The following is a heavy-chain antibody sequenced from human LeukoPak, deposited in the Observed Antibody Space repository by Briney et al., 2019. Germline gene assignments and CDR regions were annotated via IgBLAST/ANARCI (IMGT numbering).Heavy chain of an antibody. CDR1: GFTFSDYY. Sequence: GGSLRLSCAASGFTFSDYYMSWIRQAPGKGLEWVSYISSSGSTIYYADSVKGRFTISRDNAKNSLYLQMNSLRAEDTAVYYCARVKATYYYDSSGYFDYWGQGTLVTVSS. D-gene: IGHD3-22*01. CDR2: ISSSGSTI. CDR3: ARVKATYYYDSSGYFDY. V-gene: IGHV3-11*04. J-gene: IGHJ4*02.